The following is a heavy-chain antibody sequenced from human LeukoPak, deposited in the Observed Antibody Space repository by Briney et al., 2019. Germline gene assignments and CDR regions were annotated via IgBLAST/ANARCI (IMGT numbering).Heavy chain of an antibody. CDR1: GYIFTNYA. V-gene: IGHV7-4-1*02. Sequence: ASVKVSCKASGYIFTNYAINWMRQAPGQGLEWMGWINTNTGNPTYAQGFTGRFVFSFDTSVSTAYLQISSLKAEDTAVYYCARDRDYFDYRGQGTLVTVSS. CDR3: ARDRDYFDY. J-gene: IGHJ4*02. CDR2: INTNTGNP.